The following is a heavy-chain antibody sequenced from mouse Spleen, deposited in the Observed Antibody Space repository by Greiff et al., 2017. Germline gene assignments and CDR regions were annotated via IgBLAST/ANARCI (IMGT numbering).Heavy chain of an antibody. CDR1: GYTFSSYW. CDR2: ILPGSGST. Sequence: VKVVESGAELMKPGASVKISCKATGYTFSSYWMEWVKQRPGHGLEWIGEILPGSGSTNYNEKFKGKATFTADTSSNTAYMQLSSLTSEDSAVYYCARSYDYDDYAMDYWGQGTSVTVSS. J-gene: IGHJ4*01. D-gene: IGHD2-4*01. CDR3: ARSYDYDDYAMDY. V-gene: IGHV1-9*01.